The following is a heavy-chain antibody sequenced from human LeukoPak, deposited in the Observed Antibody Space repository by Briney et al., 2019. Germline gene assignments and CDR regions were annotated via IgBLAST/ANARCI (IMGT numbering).Heavy chain of an antibody. CDR3: ARTYGNTHRTAFDY. CDR1: GYSISGSNW. J-gene: IGHJ4*02. Sequence: PSETLSLTCAVSGYSISGSNWWGWIRQPPGKGLEWIGYIYYSGSIYYNPSLKSRVTMSVDTSKNQFSLKLSSVTAVDTAVYYCARTYGNTHRTAFDYWGQGTWSPSPQ. CDR2: IYYSGSI. V-gene: IGHV4-28*05. D-gene: IGHD4-23*01.